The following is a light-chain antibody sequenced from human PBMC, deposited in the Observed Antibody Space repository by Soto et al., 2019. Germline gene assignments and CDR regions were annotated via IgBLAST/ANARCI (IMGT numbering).Light chain of an antibody. CDR1: SSNIGSNT. CDR3: AAWADSLNGAV. V-gene: IGLV1-44*01. Sequence: QSVLTQPPSASGTPGQRVTISCSGSSSNIGSNTVNWYQQLPGTAPKLLIYSNNHRPSGVTDRFSGSKSGTSASLAISGLHAEDEADYYCAAWADSLNGAVFGGGTQLTVL. CDR2: SNN. J-gene: IGLJ7*01.